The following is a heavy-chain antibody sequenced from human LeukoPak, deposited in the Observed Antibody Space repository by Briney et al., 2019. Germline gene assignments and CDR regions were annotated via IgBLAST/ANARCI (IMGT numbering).Heavy chain of an antibody. Sequence: GASVKVSCKASGGTFSSYAISWVRQAPGQGLEWMGGIIPIFGTAIYAQKFQGRVTMTEDTSTDTAYMELSSLRSEDTAVYYCATTLAQGAFDIWGQGTMVTVSS. J-gene: IGHJ3*02. CDR3: ATTLAQGAFDI. D-gene: IGHD1-7*01. CDR1: GGTFSSYA. CDR2: IIPIFGTA. V-gene: IGHV1-69*06.